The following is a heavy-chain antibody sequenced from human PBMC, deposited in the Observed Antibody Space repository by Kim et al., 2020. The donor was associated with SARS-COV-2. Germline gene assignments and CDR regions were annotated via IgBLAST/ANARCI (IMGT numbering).Heavy chain of an antibody. V-gene: IGHV3-49*01. J-gene: IGHJ4*02. Sequence: TTEYTASVKGRFTISRDDSTSIADLQMNSLKTEDTAVYYCTRDSYGLVVDYWGQGTLVTVSS. CDR2: TT. CDR3: TRDSYGLVVDY. D-gene: IGHD5-18*01.